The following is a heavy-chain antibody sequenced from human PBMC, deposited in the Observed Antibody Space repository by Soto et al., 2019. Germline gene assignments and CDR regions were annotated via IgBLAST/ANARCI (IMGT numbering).Heavy chain of an antibody. V-gene: IGHV4-39*01. J-gene: IGHJ4*02. CDR3: ARPSGSYLYYFDY. CDR2: IYYSGST. Sequence: QLQLQESGPGLVKPSETLSLTCTVSGGSISSSSYYWGWIRQPPGKGLAWIGSIYYSGSTYYNPSLKRRVTISVDTSKNQFSLKLSSVTAADTAVYYCARPSGSYLYYFDYWGQGTLVTVSS. D-gene: IGHD1-26*01. CDR1: GGSISSSSYY.